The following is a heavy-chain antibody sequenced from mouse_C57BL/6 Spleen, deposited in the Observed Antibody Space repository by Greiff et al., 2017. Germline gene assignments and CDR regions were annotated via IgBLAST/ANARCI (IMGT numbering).Heavy chain of an antibody. CDR3: ALNWDLFDY. Sequence: VQLKESGPGLVKPSQSLSLTCSVTGYSITSGYYWNWIRQFPGNKLEWMGYISYDGSNNYNPSLKNRISITRDTSKNQFFLKLNSVTTEDTATYYCALNWDLFDYWGQGTTLTVSS. CDR2: ISYDGSN. D-gene: IGHD4-1*01. J-gene: IGHJ2*01. CDR1: GYSITSGYY. V-gene: IGHV3-6*01.